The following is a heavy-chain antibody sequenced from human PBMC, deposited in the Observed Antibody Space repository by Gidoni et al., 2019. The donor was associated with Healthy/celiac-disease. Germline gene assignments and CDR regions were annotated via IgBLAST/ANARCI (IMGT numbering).Heavy chain of an antibody. J-gene: IGHJ5*02. CDR1: GFTFRDYY. Sequence: QVQLVESGGGLVKPGGSLRHSCAASGFTFRDYYMSWIRQAPGKGLGWVSYISSSGSTIYYADSVKGRFTISRDNAKNSLYLQMNSLRAEDTAVYYCARDESAYRGDNWFDPWGQGTLVTVSS. D-gene: IGHD3-10*01. CDR2: ISSSGSTI. CDR3: ARDESAYRGDNWFDP. V-gene: IGHV3-11*01.